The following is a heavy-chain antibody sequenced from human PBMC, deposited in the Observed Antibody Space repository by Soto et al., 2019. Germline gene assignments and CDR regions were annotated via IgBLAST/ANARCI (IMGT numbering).Heavy chain of an antibody. CDR1: GFTFDDYG. D-gene: IGHD3-16*01. CDR3: ARGEILMITFGGVITDY. V-gene: IGHV3-20*04. J-gene: IGHJ4*02. CDR2: INWNGGST. Sequence: GGSLRLSCAASGFTFDDYGMSWVRQAPGKGLEWVSGINWNGGSTGYADSVKGRFTISRDNAKNSLYLQMNSLRAEDTALYYCARGEILMITFGGVITDYWGQGTLVTVSS.